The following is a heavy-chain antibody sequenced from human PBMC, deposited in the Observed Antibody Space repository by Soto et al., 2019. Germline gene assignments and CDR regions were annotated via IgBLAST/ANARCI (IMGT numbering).Heavy chain of an antibody. CDR3: ASSTHGYYDSSGCLPRDY. J-gene: IGHJ4*02. CDR2: ISAYNGNT. Sequence: QVQLVQSGAEVKKPGASVKVSCKASGYTFTSYGISWVRQAPGQGLEGMGWISAYNGNTNYAQKLQGRVTMTTDTSWSTANMELRSLRSEATDVYYCASSTHGYYDSSGCLPRDYWGQGPMVTVSS. CDR1: GYTFTSYG. D-gene: IGHD3-22*01. V-gene: IGHV1-18*01.